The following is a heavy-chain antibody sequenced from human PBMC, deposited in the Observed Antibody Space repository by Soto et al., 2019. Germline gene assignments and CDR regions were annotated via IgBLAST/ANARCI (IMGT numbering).Heavy chain of an antibody. CDR2: ISTNGGNT. CDR3: PKYAERPYEAYLQE. V-gene: IGHV3-23*01. CDR1: GFTFSVYA. Sequence: EVQVLESGGDLVQPGGSLRLSCAASGFTFSVYAMAWVRQAPGKGLEWVSAISTNGGNTFYADSLRGRFTIFRDNSKSTLYLQMNSLRAEDTAIYYFPKYAERPYEAYLQEWGEGTLVTVSP. J-gene: IGHJ1*01. D-gene: IGHD1-1*01.